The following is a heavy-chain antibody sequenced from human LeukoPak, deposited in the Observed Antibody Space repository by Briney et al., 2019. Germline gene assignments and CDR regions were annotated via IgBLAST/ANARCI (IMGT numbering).Heavy chain of an antibody. CDR3: ARDRWGVNYYQYMDV. V-gene: IGHV1-46*01. J-gene: IGHJ6*03. Sequence: ASVKVSCKASGYTFTSYYMHWVRQAPEQGLEWMGIINPSGGSTSYAQKFQGRVTMTTDTATSTAYMELSSLRADDTAVYYCARDRWGVNYYQYMDVWGKGTTVTVSS. CDR2: INPSGGST. CDR1: GYTFTSYY. D-gene: IGHD3-10*01.